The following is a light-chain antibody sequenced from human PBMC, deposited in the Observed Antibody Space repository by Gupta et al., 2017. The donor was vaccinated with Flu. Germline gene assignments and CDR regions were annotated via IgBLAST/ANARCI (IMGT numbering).Light chain of an antibody. CDR2: WAS. CDR1: QTHIFVPDNKNA. V-gene: IGKV4-1*01. Sequence: SLGERATITCKSSQTHIFVPDNKNALARYHQKPGRPPTLLLYWASTREYAVPDQFSGSGSGGAFTLTITSRQAADEAVYYCRLNDSTPPTFGGGTKVEIK. J-gene: IGKJ4*01. CDR3: RLNDSTPPT.